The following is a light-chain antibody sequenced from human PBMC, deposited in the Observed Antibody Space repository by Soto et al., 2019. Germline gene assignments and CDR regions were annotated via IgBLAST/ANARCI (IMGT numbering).Light chain of an antibody. V-gene: IGLV2-14*03. CDR1: SSDVGAYDY. CDR3: SSFTTSTSYV. Sequence: QSVLTQPASVSGSLGQSITISCTGTSSDVGAYDYVSWYQQHPGEVPKLMIFDVSDRPSGVSNRFSGSKSGNTASLTISGLQAEDEADCYCSSFTTSTSYVFGTGTKLSVL. J-gene: IGLJ1*01. CDR2: DVS.